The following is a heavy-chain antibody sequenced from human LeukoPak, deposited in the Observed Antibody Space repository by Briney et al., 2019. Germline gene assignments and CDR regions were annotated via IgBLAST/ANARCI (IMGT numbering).Heavy chain of an antibody. Sequence: PGGSLRLSCAASGFTFSTNAMSWVRQAPGKGLEWVATISGSGHATYYADSVKGRFTISRDISKNTLYLQMNSLRAEDTAVYYCAKTNSGPFDYWGQGTLVTVSS. J-gene: IGHJ4*02. V-gene: IGHV3-23*01. CDR3: AKTNSGPFDY. CDR1: GFTFSTNA. CDR2: ISGSGHAT. D-gene: IGHD7-27*01.